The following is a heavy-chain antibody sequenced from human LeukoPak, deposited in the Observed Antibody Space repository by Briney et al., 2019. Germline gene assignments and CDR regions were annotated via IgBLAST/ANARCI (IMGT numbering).Heavy chain of an antibody. Sequence: ASVKVSCKASGYTFTSYYMHWVRQAPGQGLEWMGIINPSGGSTNYAQKFQGRVTITTDESTSTAYMELSSLRSEDTAVYYCATDPGLVAARPRGWFDPWGQGTLVTVSS. V-gene: IGHV1-46*01. CDR2: INPSGGST. D-gene: IGHD6-6*01. CDR1: GYTFTSYY. J-gene: IGHJ5*02. CDR3: ATDPGLVAARPRGWFDP.